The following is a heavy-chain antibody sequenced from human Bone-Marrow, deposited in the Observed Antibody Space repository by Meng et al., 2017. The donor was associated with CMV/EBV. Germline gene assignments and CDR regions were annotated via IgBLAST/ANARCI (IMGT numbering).Heavy chain of an antibody. V-gene: IGHV1-8*03. CDR2: MNPNSGNT. Sequence: CKASGYTFTSYDINWVRQATGQGLGWMGWMNPNSGNTGYAQKFQGRVTITRNTSISTAYMELSSLRSEDTAVYYCARGDSSNDWFDPWGQGTLVTVSS. D-gene: IGHD6-13*01. CDR1: GYTFTSYD. CDR3: ARGDSSNDWFDP. J-gene: IGHJ5*02.